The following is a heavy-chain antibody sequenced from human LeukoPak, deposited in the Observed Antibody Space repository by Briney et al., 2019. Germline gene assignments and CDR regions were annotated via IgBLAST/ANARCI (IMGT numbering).Heavy chain of an antibody. CDR3: AELGITMIGGV. J-gene: IGHJ6*04. CDR2: ISDSGGST. V-gene: IGHV3-23*01. D-gene: IGHD3-10*02. CDR1: GFSFRSYA. Sequence: AGGSLRLSCAASGFSFRSYAMSWVRQAPGKGLEWVSGISDSGGSTYHADSVKGRFTISRDNSKNSLYLQMNSLRAEDTAVYYCAELGITMIGGVWGKGTTVTISS.